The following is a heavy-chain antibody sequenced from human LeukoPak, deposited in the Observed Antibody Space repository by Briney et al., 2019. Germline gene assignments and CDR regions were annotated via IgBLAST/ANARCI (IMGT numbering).Heavy chain of an antibody. V-gene: IGHV4-39*01. J-gene: IGHJ4*02. CDR3: ARGLRYFDWLLTTAHYYFDY. CDR1: GASISSSTDY. D-gene: IGHD3-9*01. Sequence: KASETLSLTCTVSGASISSSTDYWGWIRQPPGKGLEWIANIYYRGSTYYNPSLKSRVTISVDTSKNRFSLKLSSVTAADTAVYYCARGLRYFDWLLTTAHYYFDYWGQGTLVTVSS. CDR2: IYYRGST.